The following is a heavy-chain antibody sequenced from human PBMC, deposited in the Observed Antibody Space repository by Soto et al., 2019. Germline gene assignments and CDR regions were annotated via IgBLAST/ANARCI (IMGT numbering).Heavy chain of an antibody. J-gene: IGHJ6*02. D-gene: IGHD2-2*01. CDR2: IYHSGTF. CDR3: VRSVPAATWAYNGMDV. Sequence: QVRLKESGPGLVKPSGTLSLTCAVSGGSFSSSSGGSWVAQPPRKGLEWIGEIYHSGTFNYNPSLASRVSVSVDESRNQVSLTLNSVTAADTAIYYCVRSVPAATWAYNGMDVWGQGTTVTVSS. V-gene: IGHV4-4*02. CDR1: GGSFSSSSG.